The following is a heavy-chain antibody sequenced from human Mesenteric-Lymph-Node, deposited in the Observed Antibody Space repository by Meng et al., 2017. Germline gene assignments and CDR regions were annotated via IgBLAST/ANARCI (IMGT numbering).Heavy chain of an antibody. Sequence: ASVKVSCKASGYTFTSYDINWVRQATGRGLEWMGWMNPNSGNTGYAQKFQGRVTITADKSTSTAYMELSSLRSEDTAVYYCARGIWYYYGMDVWGQGTTVTVSS. D-gene: IGHD3-16*01. CDR1: GYTFTSYD. CDR2: MNPNSGNT. J-gene: IGHJ6*02. V-gene: IGHV1-8*01. CDR3: ARGIWYYYGMDV.